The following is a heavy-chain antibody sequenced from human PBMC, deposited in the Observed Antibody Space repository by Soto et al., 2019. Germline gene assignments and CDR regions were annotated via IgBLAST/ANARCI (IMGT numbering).Heavy chain of an antibody. Sequence: ASVKVSCKTSGYTFTSYGISWVRQAPGQGLEWMGWISAYNGNTNYAQKLQGRVTMTTDTSTSTVYMELSSLRSEDTAVYYCARDQDRPQHAFDIWGQGTMVTVSS. CDR3: ARDQDRPQHAFDI. CDR2: ISAYNGNT. J-gene: IGHJ3*02. CDR1: GYTFTSYG. V-gene: IGHV1-18*01.